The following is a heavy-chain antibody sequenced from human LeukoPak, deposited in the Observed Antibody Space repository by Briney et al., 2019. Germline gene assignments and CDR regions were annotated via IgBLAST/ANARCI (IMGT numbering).Heavy chain of an antibody. V-gene: IGHV3-7*01. CDR2: IKQDGSEK. D-gene: IGHD6-19*01. J-gene: IGHJ3*02. Sequence: GGSLRLSCAASGFTFSSYWMSWVRQAPGKGLEWVANIKQDGSEKYYVDSVKGRFTISRDNAKNSLYLQMNSLRAEDTAVYYCARLGCGWADAFDIWGQGTMVTVSS. CDR1: GFTFSSYW. CDR3: ARLGCGWADAFDI.